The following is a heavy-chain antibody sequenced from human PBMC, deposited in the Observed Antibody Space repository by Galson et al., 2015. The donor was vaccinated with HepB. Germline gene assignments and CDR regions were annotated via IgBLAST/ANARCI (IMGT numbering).Heavy chain of an antibody. CDR2: ISATGTTI. D-gene: IGHD3-3*01. CDR3: ARDSRATFGEPNWFDP. CDR1: GFTFSSYN. Sequence: LRLSCAASGFTFSSYNMNWVRQVPGKGLDWISYISATGTTIDYADSVKGRFIISRDNAKNSLYLQMNSLRVEDTAVYYCARDSRATFGEPNWFDPWGQGTLVIVSS. J-gene: IGHJ5*02. V-gene: IGHV3-48*03.